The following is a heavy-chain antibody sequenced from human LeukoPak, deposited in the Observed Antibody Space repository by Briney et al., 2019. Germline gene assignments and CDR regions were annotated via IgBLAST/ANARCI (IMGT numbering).Heavy chain of an antibody. CDR2: IYYSGST. Sequence: SETLSLTCTVSGASISSYFWTWIRQPPGKGLEWIGYIYYSGSTEYNPSLKSRVTTSIDTSKNQFSLKLSSVTAADTAVYFCAGYCSRGSCPDSWGQGTLVTVSS. V-gene: IGHV4-59*01. CDR3: AGYCSRGSCPDS. J-gene: IGHJ5*01. CDR1: GASISSYF. D-gene: IGHD2-15*01.